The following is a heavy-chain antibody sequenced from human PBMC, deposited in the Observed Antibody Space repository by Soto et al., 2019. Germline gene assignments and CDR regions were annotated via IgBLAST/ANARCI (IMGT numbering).Heavy chain of an antibody. CDR2: ISGTGGST. D-gene: IGHD6-6*01. CDR3: AKNWDTTSSSSSH. CDR1: GFTFSSYA. V-gene: IGHV3-23*01. Sequence: GESLKISCAASGFTFSSYAMHWVRQAPGKGLEWVSAISGTGGSTYYADSVEGRFTISRDNSKNTLYLQMNSLRAEDTAVYYCAKNWDTTSSSSSHWGQGTLVTVSS. J-gene: IGHJ4*02.